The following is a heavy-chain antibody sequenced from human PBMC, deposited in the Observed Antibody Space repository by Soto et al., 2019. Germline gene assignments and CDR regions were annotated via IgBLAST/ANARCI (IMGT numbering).Heavy chain of an antibody. V-gene: IGHV4-31*03. D-gene: IGHD3-3*01. CDR2: IYYSGST. Sequence: QVQLQESGPGLVKPSQTLSLTCTVSGGSVSSGGYYWSWIRQHPGKGLEWIGYIYYSGSTYYNPSLKSRVTISVDTSKNQFSLNLSSVTAADTAVYYCASTGQFWSGNYLDHFDSWGQGTLVTVSS. CDR1: GGSVSSGGYY. J-gene: IGHJ4*02. CDR3: ASTGQFWSGNYLDHFDS.